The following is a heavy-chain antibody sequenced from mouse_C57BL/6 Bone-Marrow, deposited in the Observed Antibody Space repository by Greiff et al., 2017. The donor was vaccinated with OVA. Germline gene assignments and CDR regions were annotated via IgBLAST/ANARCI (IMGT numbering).Heavy chain of an antibody. J-gene: IGHJ3*01. CDR3: TRNSKGAWFAY. CDR2: IYPGGGYT. Sequence: QVQLQQSGAELVRPGTSVKMSCKASGYTFTNYWIGWAKQRPGHGLEWIGDIYPGGGYTNYNEKFKGKATLTADKSSSTAYMQFSILTSEDSAIYCGTRNSKGAWFAYWGQGTLVTVSA. CDR1: GYTFTNYW. V-gene: IGHV1-63*01. D-gene: IGHD2-5*01.